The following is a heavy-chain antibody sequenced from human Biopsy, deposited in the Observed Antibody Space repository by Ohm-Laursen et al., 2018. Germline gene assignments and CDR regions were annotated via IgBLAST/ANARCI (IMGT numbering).Heavy chain of an antibody. J-gene: IGHJ4*02. Sequence: SDTLSLTCEVYGKTFSDYYWSWVRQPLGKGLEWIGQINQSGRTNYNPSLKGRVNISADKSNNQFSLKLTSVTSADTAVYFCGNEVHGRDYWGLGALVTVSS. CDR1: GKTFSDYY. V-gene: IGHV4-34*08. D-gene: IGHD2-15*01. CDR2: INQSGRT. CDR3: GNEVHGRDY.